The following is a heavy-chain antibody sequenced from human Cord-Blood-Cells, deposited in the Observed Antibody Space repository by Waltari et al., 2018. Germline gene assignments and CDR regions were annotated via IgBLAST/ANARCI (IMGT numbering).Heavy chain of an antibody. CDR3: ARGRRYYFDY. J-gene: IGHJ4*02. CDR1: GGSFSGYY. CDR2: INHSGST. Sequence: QVQLQQWGAGLLKPSATLSLTCAVYGGSFSGYYWSWIRQPPGKGLEWIGEINHSGSTNYNPSLKSRVTISVDTSKNQFSLKLSSVTAADTAVYYCARGRRYYFDYWGQGTLVTVSS. V-gene: IGHV4-34*01.